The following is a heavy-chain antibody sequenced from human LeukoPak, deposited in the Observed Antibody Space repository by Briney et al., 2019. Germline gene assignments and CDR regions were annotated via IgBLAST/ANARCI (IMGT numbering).Heavy chain of an antibody. D-gene: IGHD1-1*01. Sequence: GGSLRLSCSASGFIYSAYSMYWVRQAQGKGLEWVSGISRLGTFYSDSVKGRFTISRDNSRNTLFLRMNSLTVDDTAVYYCAKGLEVESRLDSWGPGTLVTVSS. V-gene: IGHV3-69-1*01. CDR3: AKGLEVESRLDS. J-gene: IGHJ4*02. CDR1: GFIYSAYS. CDR2: ISRLGT.